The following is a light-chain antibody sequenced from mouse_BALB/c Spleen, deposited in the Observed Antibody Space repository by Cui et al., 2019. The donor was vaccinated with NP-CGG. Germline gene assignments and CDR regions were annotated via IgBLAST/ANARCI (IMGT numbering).Light chain of an antibody. J-gene: IGLJ1*01. Sequence: QPVVTQDFALTTSPGEIVTLTCRSSTGAVTTSNYANWVQEKPDHLFTGLIGGTNNRAPGIPARFSGSLIGDKAALTITAAQTEDEAIYFCALWYSNHWVFGGGTKLTVL. CDR2: GTN. CDR3: ALWYSNHWV. V-gene: IGLV1*01. CDR1: TGAVTTSNY.